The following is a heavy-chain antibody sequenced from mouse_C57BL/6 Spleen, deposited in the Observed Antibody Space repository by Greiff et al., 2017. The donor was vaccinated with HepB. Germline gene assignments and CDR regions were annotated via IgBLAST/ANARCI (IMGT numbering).Heavy chain of an antibody. D-gene: IGHD1-1*01. J-gene: IGHJ2*01. Sequence: EVQGVESGEGLVKPGGSLKLSCAASGFTFSSYAMSWVRQTPEKRLEWVAYISSGGDYINYADTVKGRFTISRDNARNTLYLQMSSLKSEDTAMYYYTRLYYGSSYVDYFDYWGQGTTLTVSS. CDR1: GFTFSSYA. CDR2: ISSGGDYI. CDR3: TRLYYGSSYVDYFDY. V-gene: IGHV5-9-1*02.